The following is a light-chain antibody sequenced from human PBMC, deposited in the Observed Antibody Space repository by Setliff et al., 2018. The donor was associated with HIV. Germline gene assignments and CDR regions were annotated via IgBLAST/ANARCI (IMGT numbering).Light chain of an antibody. J-gene: IGLJ1*01. CDR2: SDS. V-gene: IGLV3-21*04. CDR1: NIGSKG. CDR3: QVWDIGSDHYG. Sequence: SYELTQPPSVSVAPGKTARITCGGNNIGSKGVNWYQQKPGQAPVSVIYSDSDRPSGIPERFSGSNSGNTATLTISRVEVGDEADYYCQVWDIGSDHYGFGTGTKVTVL.